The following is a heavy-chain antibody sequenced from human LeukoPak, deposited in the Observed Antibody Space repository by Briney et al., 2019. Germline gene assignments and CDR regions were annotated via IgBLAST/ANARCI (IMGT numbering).Heavy chain of an antibody. CDR3: ASVRGYCSGGSCYPDAFDI. Sequence: ASVSLSCKASGYTFTGYYMHWVRQAPGQGLEWMGWINPNSGGTNYAQKFQGRVTMTRDTSISTAYMELSRLRSDDTAVYYCASVRGYCSGGSCYPDAFDIWG. CDR1: GYTFTGYY. D-gene: IGHD2-15*01. J-gene: IGHJ3*02. CDR2: INPNSGGT. V-gene: IGHV1-2*02.